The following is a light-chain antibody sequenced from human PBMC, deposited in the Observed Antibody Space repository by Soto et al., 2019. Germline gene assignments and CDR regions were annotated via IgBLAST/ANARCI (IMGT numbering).Light chain of an antibody. CDR3: QKYNSYSPWT. Sequence: DIQMTQSPSTLSASVGDRVIITCRASQSISSWLAWYQQKPGKAPKVLIYDASNLESGVPSRFSGRGSGTEFTLTINSLQPDDFATYYCQKYNSYSPWTFGQGTKVEIK. J-gene: IGKJ1*01. V-gene: IGKV1-5*01. CDR2: DAS. CDR1: QSISSW.